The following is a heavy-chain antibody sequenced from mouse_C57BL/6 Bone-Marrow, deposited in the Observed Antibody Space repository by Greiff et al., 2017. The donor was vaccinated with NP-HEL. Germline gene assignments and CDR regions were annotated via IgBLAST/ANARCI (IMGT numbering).Heavy chain of an antibody. V-gene: IGHV5-4*03. Sequence: EVKVVESGGGLVKPGGSLKLSCAASGFTFSSYAMSWVRQTPEKRLEWVATISDGGSYTYYPDNVKGRFTISRDNAKNNLYLQMSHLKAEDTAMYYCARPLLLRYAMDYWGQGTSVTVSS. CDR3: ARPLLLRYAMDY. CDR2: ISDGGSYT. J-gene: IGHJ4*01. D-gene: IGHD1-1*01. CDR1: GFTFSSYA.